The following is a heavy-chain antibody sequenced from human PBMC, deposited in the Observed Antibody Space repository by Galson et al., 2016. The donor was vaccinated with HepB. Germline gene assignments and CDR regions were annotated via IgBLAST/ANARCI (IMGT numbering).Heavy chain of an antibody. CDR1: GFTFSNYW. J-gene: IGHJ5*02. V-gene: IGHV3-7*01. CDR2: IKEDGSEK. CDR3: ARAGGTVYYHDSSGYST. D-gene: IGHD3-22*01. Sequence: SLRLSCAASGFTFSNYWMSWVRQAPGKGLEWVANIKEDGSEKYYVDSVKGRFTISRYNAKNSLYLQMNSLRAEDTAVYYCARAGGTVYYHDSSGYSTWGQGTLVTVSS.